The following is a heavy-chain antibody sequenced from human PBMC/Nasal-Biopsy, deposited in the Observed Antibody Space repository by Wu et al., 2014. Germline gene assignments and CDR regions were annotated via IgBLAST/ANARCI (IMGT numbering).Heavy chain of an antibody. CDR1: GGSLSAFY. D-gene: IGHD3-10*01. J-gene: IGHJ4*02. V-gene: IGHV4-34*01. CDR2: INHSGSS. Sequence: TLSLTCAVYGGSLSAFYWSWIRQSPGKGLEWIGEINHSGSSNYNPSLKSRVTMSVDTSKNQFSLKLSSVTAADTAVYYCARLGAGRLRSGFDYWGQGTLVTVSS. CDR3: ARLGAGRLRSGFDY.